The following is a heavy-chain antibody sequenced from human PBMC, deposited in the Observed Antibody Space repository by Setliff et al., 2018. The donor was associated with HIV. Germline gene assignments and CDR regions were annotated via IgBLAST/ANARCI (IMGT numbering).Heavy chain of an antibody. CDR1: AGSIRSSTYY. Sequence: SETLSLTCTVSAGSIRSSTYYWAWIRQPPGKGLEWIGYIYYSGSTYYNPSLKSRVTISVDTSKNQFSLKLSSVTAADTAVYYWARPYSYSSGWYFPWRDYYYMDVWGKGTTVTVSS. J-gene: IGHJ6*03. D-gene: IGHD6-19*01. CDR3: ARPYSYSSGWYFPWRDYYYMDV. V-gene: IGHV4-39*01. CDR2: IYYSGST.